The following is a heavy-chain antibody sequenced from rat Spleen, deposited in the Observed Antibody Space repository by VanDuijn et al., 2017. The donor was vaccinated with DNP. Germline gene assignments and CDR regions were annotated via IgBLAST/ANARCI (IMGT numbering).Heavy chain of an antibody. Sequence: EVKLVESGGGLVQPGKSLKLSCAASGFNFTDNWMGWVRQGPGTGLEWFGGINKERGTIIYNLSLKDKFATSRDNAQNTLYLQMNKLGSEDTAIYYCAKEPNYGGYSDYFDYWGQGVMVTVSS. CDR3: AKEPNYGGYSDYFDY. D-gene: IGHD1-11*01. CDR2: INKERGTI. V-gene: IGHV4-2*01. J-gene: IGHJ2*01. CDR1: GFNFTDNW.